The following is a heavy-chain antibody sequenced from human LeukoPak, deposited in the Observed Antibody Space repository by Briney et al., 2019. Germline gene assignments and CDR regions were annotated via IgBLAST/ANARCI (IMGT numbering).Heavy chain of an antibody. CDR1: GGSISSGGYY. CDR3: ARGPLAHAFDI. V-gene: IGHV4-31*03. CDR2: IYYSGST. J-gene: IGHJ3*02. Sequence: TLSLTCTVSGGSISSGGYYWSWIRQHPGKGLEWIGYIYYSGSTYYNPSLKSRVTISVDTSKNQFSLKLSSVTAADTAVYYCARGPLAHAFDIWGQGTMVTVSS. D-gene: IGHD2-15*01.